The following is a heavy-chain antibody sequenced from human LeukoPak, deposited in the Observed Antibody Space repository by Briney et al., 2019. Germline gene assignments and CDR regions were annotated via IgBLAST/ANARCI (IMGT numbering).Heavy chain of an antibody. D-gene: IGHD7-27*01. V-gene: IGHV1-18*01. CDR2: ISAYNGNT. J-gene: IGHJ4*02. CDR1: GYIFTSYG. CDR3: ARHWGTALDY. Sequence: ASVKVSCKASGYIFTSYGFSWVRQAPGQGLEWMGWISAYNGNTNYAQKFQGRVTMTTDTSTSTAYMELRSLRSDDTAVYYCARHWGTALDYWGQGALVTVSS.